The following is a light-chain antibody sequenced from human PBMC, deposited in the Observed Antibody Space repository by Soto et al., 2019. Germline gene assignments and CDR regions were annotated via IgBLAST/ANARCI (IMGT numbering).Light chain of an antibody. CDR2: GAS. J-gene: IGKJ1*01. V-gene: IGKV3-20*01. CDR1: QSVNNNY. Sequence: EIVLTQSPGTLSLSPGERATLSCRASQSVNNNYLAWYQQKAGQAPRLLIYGASSRATGIPDRFSGSGSGTDFTLTISRLEPEDCAVYYCQQYGTSPATFGQGTKVEIK. CDR3: QQYGTSPAT.